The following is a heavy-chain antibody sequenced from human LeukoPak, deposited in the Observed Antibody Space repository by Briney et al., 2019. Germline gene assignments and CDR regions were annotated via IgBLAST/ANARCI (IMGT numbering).Heavy chain of an antibody. D-gene: IGHD3-22*01. J-gene: IGHJ3*02. CDR3: ARSEYYYDSSGYYYAGSAFDI. CDR1: GGSISSSSYY. V-gene: IGHV4-39*07. Sequence: SETLSLTCTVSGGSISSSSYYWGWIRQPPGKGLEWIGSIYYSGSTYYNPSLKSRVTISVDTSKNQFSLKLSSVTAADTAVYYCARSEYYYDSSGYYYAGSAFDIWGQGTMVTVSS. CDR2: IYYSGST.